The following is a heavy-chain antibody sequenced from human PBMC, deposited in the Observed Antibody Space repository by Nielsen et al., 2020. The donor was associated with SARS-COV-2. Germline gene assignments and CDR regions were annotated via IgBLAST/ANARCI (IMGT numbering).Heavy chain of an antibody. V-gene: IGHV3-9*01. Sequence: WIRQPPGKGLEWVSGISWNSGSIGYADSVKGRFTISRDNAKNSLYLQMNSLRAEDTAVYYCARDPNTYYYDSSGSYYFDYWGQGTQVTVS. J-gene: IGHJ4*02. CDR3: ARDPNTYYYDSSGSYYFDY. CDR2: ISWNSGSI. D-gene: IGHD3-22*01.